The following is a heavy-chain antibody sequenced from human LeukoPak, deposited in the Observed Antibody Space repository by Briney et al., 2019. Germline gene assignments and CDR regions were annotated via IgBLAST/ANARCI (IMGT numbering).Heavy chain of an antibody. V-gene: IGHV4-39*01. Sequence: IPSETLSLTCTVSGDSIISDDYYWAWIRQPPGKGLEWIGSIYDSGSTYYNPSLKSRVTISVDTSKNQFSLKLSSVTAADTAVYYCARHRSAAGISGAFDIWGQGTMVTVSS. CDR2: IYDSGST. J-gene: IGHJ3*02. CDR3: ARHRSAAGISGAFDI. D-gene: IGHD6-13*01. CDR1: GDSIISDDYY.